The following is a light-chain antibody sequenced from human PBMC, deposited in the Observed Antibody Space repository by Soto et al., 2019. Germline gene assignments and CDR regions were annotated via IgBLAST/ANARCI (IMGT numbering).Light chain of an antibody. CDR2: TNN. V-gene: IGLV1-47*02. CDR1: SSNIGSNY. Sequence: QPVLTQSPSASGTPGQRVTISCSGSSSNIGSNYVYWYQQLPGTAPKLLIYTNNQRPSGVPDRFSGSKSGTSASLAISGLRSEDEADYYCAAWDDSLSGYVFGTGTKVTVL. CDR3: AAWDDSLSGYV. J-gene: IGLJ1*01.